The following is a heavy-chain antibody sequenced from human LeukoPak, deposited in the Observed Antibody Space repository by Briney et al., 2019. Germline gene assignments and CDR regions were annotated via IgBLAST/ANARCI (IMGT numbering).Heavy chain of an antibody. J-gene: IGHJ5*02. Sequence: SVKVSCKASGGTFISYAISWVRQAPGQGLEWMGGIFPIFGTANYAQKFQGRVTITADESTSTAYMELSSLRSEDTTVYYCARVLNTIFRVDTLYNWFDPWGQGTLVTVSS. CDR2: IFPIFGTA. D-gene: IGHD3-3*01. V-gene: IGHV1-69*13. CDR1: GGTFISYA. CDR3: ARVLNTIFRVDTLYNWFDP.